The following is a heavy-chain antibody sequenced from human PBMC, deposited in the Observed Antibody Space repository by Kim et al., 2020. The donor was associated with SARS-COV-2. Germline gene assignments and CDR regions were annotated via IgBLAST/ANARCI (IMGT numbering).Heavy chain of an antibody. D-gene: IGHD1-26*01. V-gene: IGHV3-66*01. Sequence: TYYADSVKGRFTISRDNSKNTLYLQMNSLRAEDTAVYYCARDRAFGSLDYWGQGTLVTVSS. CDR3: ARDRAFGSLDY. CDR2: T. J-gene: IGHJ4*02.